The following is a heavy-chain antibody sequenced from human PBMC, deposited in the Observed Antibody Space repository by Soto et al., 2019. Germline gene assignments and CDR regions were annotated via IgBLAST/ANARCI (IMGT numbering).Heavy chain of an antibody. V-gene: IGHV3-30*18. D-gene: IGHD2-8*01. CDR3: AKCTIHGAGYFDY. J-gene: IGHJ4*02. CDR2: ISYDGSNK. CDR1: GFTFSSYG. Sequence: QVQLVESGGGVVQPGRSLRLSCAASGFTFSSYGMHWVRQAPGKGLEWVAVISYDGSNKYYADSVKGRFTISRDNSKNTLYLQMNSLRAEDTAVYYCAKCTIHGAGYFDYWGQGTLVTVSS.